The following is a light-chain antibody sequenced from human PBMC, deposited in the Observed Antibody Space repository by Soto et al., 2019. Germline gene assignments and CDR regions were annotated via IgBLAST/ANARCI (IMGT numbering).Light chain of an antibody. Sequence: QSALTQPPSVSGAPGQRVTISCTGSSSNIGTGYDVHWYQQLPGTAPKLLIYGNSNRPSGVPDRFSGSKSGTSAPLAITGLQAEDEADYYCQSFDSSRFYVFGTGTKLTVL. J-gene: IGLJ1*01. V-gene: IGLV1-40*01. CDR2: GNS. CDR1: SSNIGTGYD. CDR3: QSFDSSRFYV.